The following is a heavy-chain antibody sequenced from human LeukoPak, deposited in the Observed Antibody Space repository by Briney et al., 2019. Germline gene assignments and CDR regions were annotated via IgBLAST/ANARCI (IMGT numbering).Heavy chain of an antibody. V-gene: IGHV3-74*01. J-gene: IGHJ5*02. CDR2: LNSDGSST. Sequence: GGSLRLSCAVSGFTFSSYWMHWVRQAPGKGLVWVSRLNSDGSSTSYADSVKGRFTISRDNAKNTLYLQMNSLRAEDTAVYYCARERLAATEYNWFDPWGQGTLVTVSS. D-gene: IGHD2-15*01. CDR1: GFTFSSYW. CDR3: ARERLAATEYNWFDP.